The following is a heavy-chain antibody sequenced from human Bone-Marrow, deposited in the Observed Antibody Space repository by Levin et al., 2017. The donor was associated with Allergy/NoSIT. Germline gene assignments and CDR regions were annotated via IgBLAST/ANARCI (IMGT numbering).Heavy chain of an antibody. D-gene: IGHD3-10*01. V-gene: IGHV4-4*02. CDR1: GGSISSSNW. CDR3: ARELEVYYGSGGYYYYYMDV. J-gene: IGHJ6*03. CDR2: IYHSGST. Sequence: SETLSLTCAVSGGSISSSNWWSWVRQPPGKGLEWIGEIYHSGSTNYNPSLKSRVTISVDKSKNQFSLKLSSVTAADTAVYYCARELEVYYGSGGYYYYYMDVWGKGTTVTVSS.